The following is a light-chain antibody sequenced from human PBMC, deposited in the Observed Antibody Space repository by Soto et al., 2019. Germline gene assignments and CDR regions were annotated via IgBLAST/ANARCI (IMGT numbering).Light chain of an antibody. CDR1: QPIADY. J-gene: IGKJ5*01. Sequence: QMTQSPNSLSASVGDRVTIACRAGQPIADYLNWYQQKPGEAPKVLIFGASSLRSGVPSRFSGSGYGTDFTLTINNLQPEDFATYYCQQTHAVPLTFGQGARLE. CDR2: GAS. V-gene: IGKV1-39*01. CDR3: QQTHAVPLT.